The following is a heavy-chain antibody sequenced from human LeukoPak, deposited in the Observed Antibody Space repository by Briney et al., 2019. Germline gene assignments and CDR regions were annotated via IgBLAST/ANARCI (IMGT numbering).Heavy chain of an antibody. D-gene: IGHD2-15*01. CDR2: IYYSGGA. J-gene: IGHJ4*02. V-gene: IGHV4-59*01. Sequence: SETLSLNCTVSGDSMRSSYCSCIRKLPGDTLESVGYIYYSGGANYNPSLKDRVSMSVDTSKNQLSLRLSSVTAAGTAVYYCARERGGQRSGQFDQWGQGILVTVSS. CDR3: ARERGGQRSGQFDQ. CDR1: GDSMRSSY.